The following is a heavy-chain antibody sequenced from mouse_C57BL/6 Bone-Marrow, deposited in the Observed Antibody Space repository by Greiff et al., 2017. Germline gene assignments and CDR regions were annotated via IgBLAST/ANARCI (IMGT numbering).Heavy chain of an antibody. J-gene: IGHJ2*01. D-gene: IGHD4-1*01. Sequence: QVQLKESGAELARPGASVKLSCKASGYTFTSYGISWVKQRTGQGLEWIGEIYPRSGNTYYNEKFKGKATLTADKSSSTAYMELRSLTSEDSAVYFCARSGLGPYYFDYWGQGTTLTVSS. V-gene: IGHV1-81*01. CDR3: ARSGLGPYYFDY. CDR2: IYPRSGNT. CDR1: GYTFTSYG.